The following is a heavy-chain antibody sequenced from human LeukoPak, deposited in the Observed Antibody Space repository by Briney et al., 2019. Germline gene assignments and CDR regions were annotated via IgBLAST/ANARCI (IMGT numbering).Heavy chain of an antibody. CDR1: GFSFSGTW. V-gene: IGHV3-7*01. D-gene: IGHD1-26*01. CDR3: ATDLNHDSGG. J-gene: IGHJ4*02. CDR2: ISPDGSEK. Sequence: GGSLRLSCATSGFSFSGTWMTWVRQAPGKGLECITNISPDGSEKYYLDSVKGRFTVSRDNAKKLVYLQVNSLRVEDTAIYFCATDLNHDSGGWGQGTLVTVSS.